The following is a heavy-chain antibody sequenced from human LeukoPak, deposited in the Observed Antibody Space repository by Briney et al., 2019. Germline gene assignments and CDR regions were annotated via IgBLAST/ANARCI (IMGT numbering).Heavy chain of an antibody. CDR1: GFTFSDYY. CDR3: ARDQAPYCSGGSCYSSRLYYYYYGMDV. V-gene: IGHV3-11*01. Sequence: PGGSLRLSCAASGFTFSDYYMSWIRQAPGKGLERVSYISSSGSTIYYADSVKGRFTISRDNAKNSLYLQMNSLRAEDTAVYYCARDQAPYCSGGSCYSSRLYYYYYGMDVWGQGTTVTVSS. J-gene: IGHJ6*02. CDR2: ISSSGSTI. D-gene: IGHD2-15*01.